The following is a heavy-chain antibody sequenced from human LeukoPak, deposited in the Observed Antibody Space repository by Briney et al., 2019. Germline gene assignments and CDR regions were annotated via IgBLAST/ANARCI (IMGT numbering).Heavy chain of an antibody. D-gene: IGHD6-19*01. CDR3: ARASVAGITSVTLSYYYYYGMDV. CDR1: GFSYSSYV. V-gene: IGHV3-48*03. Sequence: GGSLRDSCVAPGFSYSSYVVNLVRQAPGKGLEWVSYISSSGSTIYYADSVKGRFTISRDNAKNSLYLQMNSLRAEETAVYYCARASVAGITSVTLSYYYYYGMDVGGQGTTVTVSS. CDR2: ISSSGSTI. J-gene: IGHJ6*02.